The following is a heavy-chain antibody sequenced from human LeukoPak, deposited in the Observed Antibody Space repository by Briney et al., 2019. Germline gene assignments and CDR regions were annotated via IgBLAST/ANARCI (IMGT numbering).Heavy chain of an antibody. CDR1: GYTLTELS. CDR2: ISAYNGNT. J-gene: IGHJ6*03. V-gene: IGHV1-18*01. D-gene: IGHD2-2*01. Sequence: ASVKVSCKVSGYTLTELSMHWVRQAPGQGLEWMGWISAYNGNTNYAQKLQGRVTMTTDTSTRTAYMELRSLRSDDTAVYYCARAGDIVVVAVTGAGYYYMDVWGKGTTVTVSS. CDR3: ARAGDIVVVAVTGAGYYYMDV.